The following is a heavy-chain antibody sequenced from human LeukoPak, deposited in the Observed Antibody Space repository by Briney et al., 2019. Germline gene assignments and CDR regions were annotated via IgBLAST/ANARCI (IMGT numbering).Heavy chain of an antibody. J-gene: IGHJ4*02. CDR1: GYTFTSYA. V-gene: IGHV1-3*01. CDR2: INAGNGNT. Sequence: VASVKVSCKASGYTFTSYAMHWVRQAPGQRLEWMGWINAGNGNTKYSQKFQGRVTITRDTSASTAYMELSSLRSEDTAVYYCARIGDYGDLLLFDYWGQGTLVTVSS. CDR3: ARIGDYGDLLLFDY. D-gene: IGHD4-17*01.